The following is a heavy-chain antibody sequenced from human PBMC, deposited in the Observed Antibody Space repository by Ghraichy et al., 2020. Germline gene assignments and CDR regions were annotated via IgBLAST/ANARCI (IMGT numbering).Heavy chain of an antibody. D-gene: IGHD5-18*01. Sequence: SVKVSCKASGGTFSSYAISWVRQAPGQGLEWMGGIIPIFGTANYAQKFQGRVTITADESTSTAYMELSSLRSEDTAVYYCASVDTAMVGEAYWGQGTLVTVSS. V-gene: IGHV1-69*13. CDR2: IIPIFGTA. CDR1: GGTFSSYA. CDR3: ASVDTAMVGEAY. J-gene: IGHJ4*02.